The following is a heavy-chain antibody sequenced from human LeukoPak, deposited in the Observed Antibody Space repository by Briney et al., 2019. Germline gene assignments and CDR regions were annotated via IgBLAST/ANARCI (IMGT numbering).Heavy chain of an antibody. J-gene: IGHJ5*02. CDR1: GFTFSSYW. D-gene: IGHD1-7*01. CDR3: ARVSWNYVFWFDP. Sequence: GGSLRLSCAASGFTFSSYWMSWVRQAPGKGLEWVANIKQDGSEKYYVDSVKGRFTISRDNAKNSLYLQMNSLRAEDTAVYYCARVSWNYVFWFDPWGQGTLVTVSS. CDR2: IKQDGSEK. V-gene: IGHV3-7*01.